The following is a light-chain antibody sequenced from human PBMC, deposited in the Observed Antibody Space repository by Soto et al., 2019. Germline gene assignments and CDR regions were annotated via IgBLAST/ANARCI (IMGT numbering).Light chain of an antibody. CDR2: DAS. Sequence: VLTQSPDTLSLSPGERATLSCRASQSVRSNSLAWYQQKPGQAPRFLIYDASSRATGIPDRFSGSGSGTDFTLTISRLEPEDFAVYYCQQYGSTPLTFGGGTKVDIK. J-gene: IGKJ4*01. CDR3: QQYGSTPLT. V-gene: IGKV3-20*01. CDR1: QSVRSNS.